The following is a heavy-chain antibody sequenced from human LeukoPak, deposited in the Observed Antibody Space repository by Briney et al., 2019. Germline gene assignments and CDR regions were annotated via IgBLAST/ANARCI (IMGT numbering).Heavy chain of an antibody. CDR2: INPSGGST. V-gene: IGHV1-46*01. Sequence: ASVKVSCKASGYTFTSYYMHWVRQAPGQGLEWMGIINPSGGSTSYAQKFQGRVTMTRDTSTSTVYMELSSLRSEDTAVYYCARDMGGGVVVVPAATGYYYYGMDVWGQGTTVTVSS. CDR3: ARDMGGGVVVVPAATGYYYYGMDV. J-gene: IGHJ6*02. CDR1: GYTFTSYY. D-gene: IGHD2-2*01.